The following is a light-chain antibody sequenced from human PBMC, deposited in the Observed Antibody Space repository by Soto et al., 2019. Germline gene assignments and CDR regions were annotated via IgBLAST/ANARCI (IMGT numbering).Light chain of an antibody. V-gene: IGKV3-11*01. CDR1: QSVSSY. CDR3: QQSNNCPPLT. J-gene: IGKJ4*01. CDR2: DAS. Sequence: EIVLTQSPATLSLSPGERATLSCRASQSVSSYLAWYQQKPGQAPRLLIYDASNRATGIPARFSGSGSGTDFSLPIISLVPDDFAASYCQQSNNCPPLTFGRGTKVEIK.